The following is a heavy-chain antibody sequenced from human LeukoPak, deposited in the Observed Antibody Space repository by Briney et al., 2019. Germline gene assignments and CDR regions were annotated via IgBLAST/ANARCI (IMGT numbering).Heavy chain of an antibody. Sequence: PGGSLRLSCAASGFTFSNHGMHWVRQAPGKGLEWVAVIWYDGSNKYYADSVKGRFTISRDNSKNTLYLQMNSLRAEDTAVYYCARRIAVAGTAFDYWGQGTLVTVSS. CDR1: GFTFSNHG. CDR3: ARRIAVAGTAFDY. V-gene: IGHV3-33*01. CDR2: IWYDGSNK. D-gene: IGHD6-19*01. J-gene: IGHJ4*02.